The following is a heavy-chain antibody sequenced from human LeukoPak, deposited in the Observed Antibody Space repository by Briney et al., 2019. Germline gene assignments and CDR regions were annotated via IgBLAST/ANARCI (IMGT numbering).Heavy chain of an antibody. V-gene: IGHV4-38-2*02. CDR2: IYYSGST. J-gene: IGHJ3*02. CDR1: GYSISSGFY. D-gene: IGHD2-2*02. CDR3: ARLVGDCSSTSCYSDAFDI. Sequence: SETLSLTCTVSGYSISSGFYWGWIRQPPGKGLEWIGSIYYSGSTYYNPSLKSRVTISVDTSKNQFSLKLTSVTAADTAVYYCARLVGDCSSTSCYSDAFDIWGQGTMVTVSS.